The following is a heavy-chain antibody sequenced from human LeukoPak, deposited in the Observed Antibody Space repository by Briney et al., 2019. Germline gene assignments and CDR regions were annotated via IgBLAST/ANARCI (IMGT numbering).Heavy chain of an antibody. CDR3: AHSFLHYYGSGSYYNQYYFDY. J-gene: IGHJ4*02. CDR2: IYWNDDK. CDR1: GFSLSTSGVG. V-gene: IGHV2-5*01. D-gene: IGHD3-10*01. Sequence: SGPTLVKPTQTLTLTCTFSGFSLSTSGVGVGWIRQPPGKALEWLAPIYWNDDKRYSPSLKSRLTITKDTSKNQVVLTMTNMVPVDTATYYCAHSFLHYYGSGSYYNQYYFDYWGQGTLVTVSS.